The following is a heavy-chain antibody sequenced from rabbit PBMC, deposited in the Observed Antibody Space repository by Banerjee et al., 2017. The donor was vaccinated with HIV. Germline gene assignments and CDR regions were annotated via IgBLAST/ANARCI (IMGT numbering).Heavy chain of an antibody. CDR2: ITTSSGYK. D-gene: IGHD2-1*01. CDR3: AKDFYDDDDL. Sequence: QSLEESGGDLVKPGASLTLTCTASGIDFSSYYWICWVRQAPGKGLEWIGCITTSSGYKWYATWAKGRFTISKTSSTTVTLQMTSLTVADTATYFCAKDFYDDDDLWGQGTLVTVS. J-gene: IGHJ3*01. V-gene: IGHV1S40*01. CDR1: GIDFSSYYW.